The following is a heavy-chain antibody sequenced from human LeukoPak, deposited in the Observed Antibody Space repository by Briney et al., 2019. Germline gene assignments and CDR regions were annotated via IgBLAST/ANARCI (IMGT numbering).Heavy chain of an antibody. Sequence: ASVKVSSKASGYTLTSYGISWVRQAPGQGLEWMGWISAYNGNTNYAQKLQGRVTMTTDTSTSTAYMELRSLRSDDTAVYYCARDPSYCSGGSCYFGAFDIWGQGTMVTVSS. D-gene: IGHD2-15*01. CDR2: ISAYNGNT. CDR1: GYTLTSYG. CDR3: ARDPSYCSGGSCYFGAFDI. V-gene: IGHV1-18*01. J-gene: IGHJ3*02.